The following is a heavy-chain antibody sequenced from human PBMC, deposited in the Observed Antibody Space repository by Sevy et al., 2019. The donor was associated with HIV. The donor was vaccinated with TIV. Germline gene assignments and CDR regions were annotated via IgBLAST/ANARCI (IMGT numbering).Heavy chain of an antibody. D-gene: IGHD3-3*01. CDR3: ARGGPDFLSGYYSYYYYYGMDV. CDR2: IYSGGST. Sequence: GGSLRLSCAASGFTVSSNYMSWVHQAPGKGLEWVSVIYSGGSTYYADSVKGRFTISRDNSKNTLYLQMNSLRAEDTAVYYCARGGPDFLSGYYSYYYYYGMDVWGQGTTVTVSS. J-gene: IGHJ6*02. CDR1: GFTVSSNY. V-gene: IGHV3-53*01.